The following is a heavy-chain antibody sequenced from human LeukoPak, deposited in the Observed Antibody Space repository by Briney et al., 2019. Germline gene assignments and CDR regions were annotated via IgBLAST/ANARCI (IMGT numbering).Heavy chain of an antibody. CDR3: AKLTPNYYDSSGYYYIDALDI. CDR2: IIGSGGST. CDR1: GFTFSSYA. J-gene: IGHJ3*02. Sequence: GALRLSCAASGFTFSSYAMSRVRQAPGKGLEWVSGIIGSGGSTYNADSVKGRFTISRDNSKNTLYLQMNSLRAEDTAVYYCAKLTPNYYDSSGYYYIDALDIWGQGTMVTVSS. V-gene: IGHV3-23*01. D-gene: IGHD3-22*01.